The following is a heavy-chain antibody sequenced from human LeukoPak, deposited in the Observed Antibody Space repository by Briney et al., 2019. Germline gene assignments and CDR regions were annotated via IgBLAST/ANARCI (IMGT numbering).Heavy chain of an antibody. J-gene: IGHJ4*02. V-gene: IGHV4-4*07. CDR1: GASISSYY. CDR3: AREIAAAGVIGFDY. Sequence: SETLSLTCTVSGASISSYYWSWIRQPAGKGLEWIGHMYISGSTNYNPSLKSRVTMSVDTSKNRFSLKLKSVTAADTAVYYCAREIAAAGVIGFDYWGQGTLVTVSS. D-gene: IGHD6-13*01. CDR2: MYISGST.